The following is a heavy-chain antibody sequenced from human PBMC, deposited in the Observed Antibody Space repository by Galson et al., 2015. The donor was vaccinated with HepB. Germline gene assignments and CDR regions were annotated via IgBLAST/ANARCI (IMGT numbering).Heavy chain of an antibody. J-gene: IGHJ4*02. CDR3: ARVSHYYYYDSSGYYPSSLHYFDY. D-gene: IGHD3-22*01. Sequence: SETLSLTCTVSGGSISIYYWSWIRQPPGKGLEWIGYIYYSGSTNYNPSLKSRVTISVDTSKNQFSLKLSSVTAADTAVYYCARVSHYYYYDSSGYYPSSLHYFDYWGQGTLVTVSS. V-gene: IGHV4-59*01. CDR2: IYYSGST. CDR1: GGSISIYY.